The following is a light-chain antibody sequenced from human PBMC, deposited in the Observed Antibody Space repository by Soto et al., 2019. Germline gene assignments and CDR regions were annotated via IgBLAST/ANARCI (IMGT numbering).Light chain of an antibody. V-gene: IGKV3-20*01. CDR3: QQYGSSGT. J-gene: IGKJ1*01. CDR1: QSVINSY. CDR2: GAS. Sequence: EVVLTHSPGTLSLSSVERATLSFSASQSVINSYLAWYQQKPGQAPRLLLYGASNRATGIPDRFSGSGSGTDFTLTISRLEPEDFAVYYCQQYGSSGTFGQGTKVDIK.